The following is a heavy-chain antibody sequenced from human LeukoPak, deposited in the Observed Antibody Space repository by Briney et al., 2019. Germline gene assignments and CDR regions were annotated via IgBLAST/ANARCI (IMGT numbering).Heavy chain of an antibody. V-gene: IGHV3-23*01. CDR3: VKDQPVRGVMGY. CDR2: ISGSGGST. D-gene: IGHD3-10*01. J-gene: IGHJ4*02. Sequence: PGGSLRLSSAASGFTFSSYAMSWVRQAPGKGLEWVSAISGSGGSTYYADSVKGRFTISRDNSKNTLYLQMNSLRAEDTAVYYCVKDQPVRGVMGYWGQGTLVTVSS. CDR1: GFTFSSYA.